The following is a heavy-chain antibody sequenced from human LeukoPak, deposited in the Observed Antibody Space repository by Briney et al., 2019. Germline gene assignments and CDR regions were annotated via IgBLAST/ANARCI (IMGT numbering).Heavy chain of an antibody. CDR2: IYSSGST. CDR1: GGSISNYY. CDR3: ARRNWNYWYFEL. V-gene: IGHV4-4*07. Sequence: PSETLSLTCTVSGGSISNYYWSWIGQPAGKGLEWIGRIYSSGSTNYNPSLNSRVTMSVDTSTNRFSLKLGSVTAADTAVYYCARRNWNYWYFELWGRGTLVTVSS. D-gene: IGHD1-20*01. J-gene: IGHJ2*01.